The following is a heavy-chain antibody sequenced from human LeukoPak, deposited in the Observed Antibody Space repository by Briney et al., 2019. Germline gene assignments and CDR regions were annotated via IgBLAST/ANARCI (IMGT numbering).Heavy chain of an antibody. CDR2: ISGSGGST. D-gene: IGHD6-13*01. J-gene: IGHJ5*02. CDR3: AKDGGIAAAFYWFDP. Sequence: GGSLRLSCAASGFTFSSYAMSWVRQAPGKGLEWVSGISGSGGSTNYADSVKGRFTISRDNSKNTLYLQMNSLRAEDTALYYCAKDGGIAAAFYWFDPWGQGTLVTVSS. V-gene: IGHV3-23*01. CDR1: GFTFSSYA.